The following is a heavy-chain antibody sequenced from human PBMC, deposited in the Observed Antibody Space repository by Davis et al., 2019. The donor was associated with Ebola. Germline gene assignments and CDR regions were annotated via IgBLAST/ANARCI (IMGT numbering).Heavy chain of an antibody. D-gene: IGHD2-2*01. CDR2: MKEDGSLK. CDR3: GRDGVPAAVDL. Sequence: GESLKISCVVSGFSFDKSWMTWVRQAPGKGLEWVANMKEDGSLKNYVDSVKGRFTISRDNAKKSLYLEMSSLRAEDTAVYYCGRDGVPAAVDLWGQGTLVTVSS. J-gene: IGHJ5*02. CDR1: GFSFDKSW. V-gene: IGHV3-7*01.